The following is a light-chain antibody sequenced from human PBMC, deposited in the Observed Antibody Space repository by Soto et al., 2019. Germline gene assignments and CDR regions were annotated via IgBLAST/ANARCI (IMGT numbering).Light chain of an antibody. CDR2: DAS. V-gene: IGKV3-11*01. Sequence: EIVLTQSPATLSLSPGERDTLSCRASQSVSSYLAWYQQKPGQAPRLLIYDASNRATGIPARFSGSGSGTDFTLTISSREREDFAVYYCQQRSNWPRLTFGGGTKVEIK. J-gene: IGKJ4*01. CDR1: QSVSSY. CDR3: QQRSNWPRLT.